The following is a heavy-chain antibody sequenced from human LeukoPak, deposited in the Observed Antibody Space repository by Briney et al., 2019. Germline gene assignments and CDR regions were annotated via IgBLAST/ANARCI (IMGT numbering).Heavy chain of an antibody. Sequence: GGSLRLSCAASGFTFDDYAMHWVRQAPGKGLEWVSGISWNSGSIGYADSVKGRFTISRDNAKNSLFLQMNSLRAEDMASYYCAKDAKGGSYFYYFDYWGQGTLVTVSS. CDR1: GFTFDDYA. J-gene: IGHJ4*02. V-gene: IGHV3-9*03. CDR3: AKDAKGGSYFYYFDY. CDR2: ISWNSGSI. D-gene: IGHD1-26*01.